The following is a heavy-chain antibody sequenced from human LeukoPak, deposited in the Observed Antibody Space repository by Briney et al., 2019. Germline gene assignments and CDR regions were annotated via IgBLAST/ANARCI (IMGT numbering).Heavy chain of an antibody. V-gene: IGHV4-59*01. D-gene: IGHD3-10*01. CDR3: ARFLFGELLVDV. Sequence: SETLSLTCSVSGGSISTYYYSWIRQPPGKELEWIGYVYYSGNTNYNPPLKSRVTISLDTSKNHLSLKMTSVTVADTAMYYCARFLFGELLVDVWGQGTTVTVSS. J-gene: IGHJ6*02. CDR2: VYYSGNT. CDR1: GGSISTYY.